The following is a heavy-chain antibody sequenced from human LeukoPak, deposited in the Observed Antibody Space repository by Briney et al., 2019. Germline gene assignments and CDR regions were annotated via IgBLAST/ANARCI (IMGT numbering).Heavy chain of an antibody. CDR3: SRSRPKFKDFDY. Sequence: QSGGSLRLSCAASGFTFSSYGMHWVRQVPGKGLDWVTLISSDGSTKYYADSVKGRFTISRDNSKSTLYLQMNSLRAEDTAVYYCSRSRPKFKDFDYWGQGTLVTVSS. V-gene: IGHV3-30*03. CDR2: ISSDGSTK. J-gene: IGHJ4*02. CDR1: GFTFSSYG.